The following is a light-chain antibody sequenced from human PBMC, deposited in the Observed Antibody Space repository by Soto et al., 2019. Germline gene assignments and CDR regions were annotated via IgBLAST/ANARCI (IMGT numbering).Light chain of an antibody. J-gene: IGKJ1*01. CDR3: QHYYSYSEA. CDR1: QSISSW. CDR2: TAS. V-gene: IGKV1-5*03. Sequence: DIQMTQSPSTLSGSVGDRVTITCRASQSISSWLAWYQQKPGKAPKLLIYTASTLKSGVPSSFSGSGSGTEFTLTISSLQPDDFATYYCQHYYSYSEAFGQGTKVELK.